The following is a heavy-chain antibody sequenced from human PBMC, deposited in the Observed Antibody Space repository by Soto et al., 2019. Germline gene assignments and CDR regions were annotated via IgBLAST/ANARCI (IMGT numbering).Heavy chain of an antibody. D-gene: IGHD2-2*01. CDR1: GFTFSTYS. CDR3: ARGRSINTNMDY. Sequence: EVQLVESGGGLVKPGGSLRLSCAASGFTFSTYSMNWVRQAPGKGLEWISSISSSGGSLSHAESVKGRFTISRDNAKNSLNLQMDSLRAEDTAVYYCARGRSINTNMDYWGQGTLVTVSS. CDR2: ISSSGGSL. J-gene: IGHJ4*02. V-gene: IGHV3-21*01.